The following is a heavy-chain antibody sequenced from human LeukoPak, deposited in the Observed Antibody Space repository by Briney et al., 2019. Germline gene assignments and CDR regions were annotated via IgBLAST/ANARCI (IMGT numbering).Heavy chain of an antibody. CDR1: GYSISSGYY. V-gene: IGHV4-38-2*01. CDR2: IYHSGST. Sequence: SETLSLTCAVSGYSISSGYYWGWIRQPPGKGLEWIGSIYHSGSTYYNPSLKRRVTISVDTSKNQFSLKLSSVTAADTAVYYCARYWFDPWGQGTLVTVSS. J-gene: IGHJ5*02. CDR3: ARYWFDP.